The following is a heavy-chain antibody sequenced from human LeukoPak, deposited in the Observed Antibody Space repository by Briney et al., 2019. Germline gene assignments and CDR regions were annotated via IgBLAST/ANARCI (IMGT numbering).Heavy chain of an antibody. J-gene: IGHJ3*02. D-gene: IGHD3-9*01. V-gene: IGHV3-74*01. CDR1: GFTFSSYA. Sequence: PGGSLRLSCAASGFTFSSYAMSWVRQAPGKGLVWVSRINSDGSSTSYADSVKGRFTISRDNAKNTLYLQMNSLRAEDTAVYYCAITGVLTGFDAFDIWGQGTMVTVSS. CDR2: INSDGSST. CDR3: AITGVLTGFDAFDI.